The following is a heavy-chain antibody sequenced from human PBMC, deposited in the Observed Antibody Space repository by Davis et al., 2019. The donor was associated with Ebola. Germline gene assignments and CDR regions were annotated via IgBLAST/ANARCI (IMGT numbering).Heavy chain of an antibody. CDR1: GFTVSSNY. D-gene: IGHD3-3*01. Sequence: GESLKISCAASGFTVSSNYMSWVRQAPGKGLEWVSVIYSGGSTYYADSVKGRFTISRDNSKNTLYLQMNSLRAEDTAVYYCASIETGRFLEWLLSPPQPFQHWGQGTLVTVSS. V-gene: IGHV3-53*01. CDR3: ASIETGRFLEWLLSPPQPFQH. J-gene: IGHJ1*01. CDR2: IYSGGST.